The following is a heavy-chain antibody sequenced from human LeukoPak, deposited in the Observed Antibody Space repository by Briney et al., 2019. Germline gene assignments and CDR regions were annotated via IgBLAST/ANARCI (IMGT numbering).Heavy chain of an antibody. V-gene: IGHV4-4*07. CDR2: KYARGGS. CDR1: GGSISNYY. D-gene: IGHD2-15*01. CDR3: ARGRYCSADICTGGDSFDI. Sequence: NPSETLSLTCTVSGGSISNYYWSWIRQPAGKGLEWIGRKYARGGSNYNPPVQSQVTMSVDTSKNQFSLKLRSVTAADTAVYYCARGRYCSADICTGGDSFDIWGQGTMVSVSP. J-gene: IGHJ3*02.